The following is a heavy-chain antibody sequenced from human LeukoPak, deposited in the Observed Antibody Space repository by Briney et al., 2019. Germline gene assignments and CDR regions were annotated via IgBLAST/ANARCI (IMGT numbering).Heavy chain of an antibody. Sequence: GGSLRLSRAASGFTFSSYWMSWVRQAPGKGLEGVANIKRDGSEKYYVDSVKGRFTISRDNAKNSLYLQMNSLRAEDTAVYYCARGSLVPAAPGIKPFDYWGQGTLVTVSS. CDR1: GFTFSSYW. J-gene: IGHJ4*02. V-gene: IGHV3-7*01. CDR3: ARGSLVPAAPGIKPFDY. D-gene: IGHD2-2*01. CDR2: IKRDGSEK.